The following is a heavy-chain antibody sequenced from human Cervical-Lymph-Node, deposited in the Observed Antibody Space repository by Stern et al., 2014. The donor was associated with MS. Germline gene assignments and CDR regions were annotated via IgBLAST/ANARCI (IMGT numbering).Heavy chain of an antibody. D-gene: IGHD2-21*02. CDR1: GGSISSGGYY. Sequence: DQLVESGPGLVKPSQTLSLTCTVSGGSISSGGYYWSWIRQHPGKGLEXIGYIYYSGSTYYNPSLKSRVTISVDTSKNQFSLKLSSVTAADTAVYYCATLAYCGGDCYVGFDYWGQGTLVTVSS. CDR3: ATLAYCGGDCYVGFDY. J-gene: IGHJ4*02. CDR2: IYYSGST. V-gene: IGHV4-31*03.